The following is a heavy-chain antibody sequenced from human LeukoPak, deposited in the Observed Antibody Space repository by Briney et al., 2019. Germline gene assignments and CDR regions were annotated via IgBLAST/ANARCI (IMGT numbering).Heavy chain of an antibody. CDR3: ATPYYYDSSGYSAPYWSDY. CDR2: MYYSGST. V-gene: IGHV4-39*01. J-gene: IGHJ4*02. D-gene: IGHD3-22*01. CDR1: GGSISSSSYY. Sequence: SETLSLTCTVSGGSISSSSYYWAWIRQPPGQGLEWVGSMYYSGSTYYNPSLKSRVTISVDTSKNQFSLKLSSVTAADTAVYYCATPYYYDSSGYSAPYWSDYWGQGTLVTVSS.